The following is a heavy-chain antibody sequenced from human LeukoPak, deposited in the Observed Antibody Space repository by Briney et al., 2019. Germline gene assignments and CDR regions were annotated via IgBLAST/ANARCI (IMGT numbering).Heavy chain of an antibody. CDR1: GYTFTGYY. V-gene: IGHV1-2*02. CDR3: ARVIQLWLVAPDY. Sequence: GASVKVSCKASGYTFTGYYMRWVRQAPGQGLEWMGWINPNSGGTNYAQKFQGRVTMTRDTSISTAYMELSRLRSDDTAVYYCARVIQLWLVAPDYWGQGTLVTVSS. J-gene: IGHJ4*02. CDR2: INPNSGGT. D-gene: IGHD5-18*01.